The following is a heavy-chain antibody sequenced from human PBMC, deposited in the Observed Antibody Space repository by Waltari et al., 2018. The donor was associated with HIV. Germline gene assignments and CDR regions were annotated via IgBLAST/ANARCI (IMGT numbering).Heavy chain of an antibody. CDR1: GASFSGYY. V-gene: IGHV4-34*01. J-gene: IGHJ6*02. CDR2: IDQSGST. D-gene: IGHD6-19*01. Sequence: QVQLQQWGAGLLKPSETLSLTCAVYGASFSGYYCTWIRQSPGKGLEWSGEIDQSGSTNYNPSLKSRVTMSVDTSKKQFSLRLTSATAADTAVYFCARMRAVAVAGDWGWDHYYYGLDVWGQGTTVTVS. CDR3: ARMRAVAVAGDWGWDHYYYGLDV.